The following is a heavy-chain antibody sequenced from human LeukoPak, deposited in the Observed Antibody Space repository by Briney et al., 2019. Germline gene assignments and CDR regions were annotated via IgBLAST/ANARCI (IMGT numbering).Heavy chain of an antibody. J-gene: IGHJ3*02. CDR3: ARSSPFGEPTAPFDI. V-gene: IGHV4-39*07. CDR1: GGSISSSSYY. CDR2: IYYSGST. Sequence: PSETLSLTCTVSGGSISSSSYYWGWIRQPPGKGLEWIGSIYYSGSTYYNPSLKSRVTISVDTSKNQFSLKLSSVTAADTAVYYCARSSPFGEPTAPFDIWGQGTMVTVSS. D-gene: IGHD3-16*01.